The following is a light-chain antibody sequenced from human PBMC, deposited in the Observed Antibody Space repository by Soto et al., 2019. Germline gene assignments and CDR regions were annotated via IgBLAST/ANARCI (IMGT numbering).Light chain of an antibody. CDR3: CSYVGGYSYV. J-gene: IGLJ1*01. Sequence: QSVLTQPRAVSGSPGQSVTVSCIGTSSDVGDYNSVSWYQQHPGKAPKLMIYDVSKRPSGVPDRFSGSKSGNTASLTISGLQAEDEADSYCCSYVGGYSYVFEIGTKVTVL. CDR2: DVS. V-gene: IGLV2-11*01. CDR1: SSDVGDYNS.